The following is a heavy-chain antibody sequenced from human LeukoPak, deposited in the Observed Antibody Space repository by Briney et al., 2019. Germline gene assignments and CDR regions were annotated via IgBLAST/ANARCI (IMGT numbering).Heavy chain of an antibody. D-gene: IGHD3-22*01. J-gene: IGHJ4*02. CDR1: GFTFSSYS. Sequence: PGGSLRLSCAASGFTFSSYSMNWVRQAPGKGLGWVSSVSSSSSYIYYADSVKGRFTISRDNAKNTLYLQMNSLRAEDTAVYYCARVQTYYYDSSGLYSYWGQGTLVTVSS. CDR2: VSSSSSYI. V-gene: IGHV3-21*01. CDR3: ARVQTYYYDSSGLYSY.